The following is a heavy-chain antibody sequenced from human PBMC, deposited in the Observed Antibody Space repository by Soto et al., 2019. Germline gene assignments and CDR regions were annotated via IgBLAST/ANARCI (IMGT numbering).Heavy chain of an antibody. V-gene: IGHV1-18*01. CDR1: GYTFTSYG. Sequence: ASVKVSCKASGYTFTSYGISWVRQAPGQGLEWMGWISAYNGNTNYAQKLQGRVTMTTDTSTSTAYMELRSLRSDDTAVYYCARGGIVVVPAAPRYYYYGMDVWGQGTTVTVSS. CDR3: ARGGIVVVPAAPRYYYYGMDV. CDR2: ISAYNGNT. D-gene: IGHD2-2*01. J-gene: IGHJ6*02.